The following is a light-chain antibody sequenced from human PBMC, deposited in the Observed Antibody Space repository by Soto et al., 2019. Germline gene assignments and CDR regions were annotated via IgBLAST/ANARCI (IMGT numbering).Light chain of an antibody. CDR1: QTVSSSY. J-gene: IGKJ1*01. V-gene: IGKV3-20*01. CDR2: GAS. CDR3: QEYGSSRT. Sequence: EIVLTQSPGTLSLSPGERATLSCRASQTVSSSYLARYQQKPGQAPRLLIYGASSRATGIPDRVSGSGSGTDFPLSITRLEPEDFTVYYCQEYGSSRTFGQGTEVEFK.